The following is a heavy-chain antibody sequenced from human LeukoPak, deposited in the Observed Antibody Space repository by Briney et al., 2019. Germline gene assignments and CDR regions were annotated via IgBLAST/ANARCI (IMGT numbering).Heavy chain of an antibody. Sequence: GGSLRLSCAASGFTFSSYYMQWVRHAPRKGLVWVSRINGDGNSTTYADSVKGRFTISRDNAKNTLYMQMNSLRAEDTAVYYCARDREFDYWGQGTLVTVSS. V-gene: IGHV3-74*03. CDR3: ARDREFDY. CDR1: GFTFSSYY. J-gene: IGHJ4*02. CDR2: INGDGNST.